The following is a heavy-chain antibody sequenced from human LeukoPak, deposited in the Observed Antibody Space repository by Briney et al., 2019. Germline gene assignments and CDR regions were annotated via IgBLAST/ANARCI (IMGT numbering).Heavy chain of an antibody. CDR1: GGSFSGYY. D-gene: IGHD3-3*01. CDR3: ARHSGYDFWSGYFHYYYYMDV. J-gene: IGHJ6*03. CDR2: INHSGST. Sequence: PSETLSLTCAVYGGSFSGYYWSWIRQPPGKGLEWIGEINHSGSTNYNPSLKSRVTISVDTSKNQFSLKLSSVTAADAAVYYCARHSGYDFWSGYFHYYYYMDVWGKGTTVTVSS. V-gene: IGHV4-34*01.